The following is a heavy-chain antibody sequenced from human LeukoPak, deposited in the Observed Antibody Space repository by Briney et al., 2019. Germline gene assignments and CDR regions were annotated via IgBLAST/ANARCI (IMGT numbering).Heavy chain of an antibody. Sequence: PGGSLRLSCAASGFTFSNYWMTWVRQAPGKGLEWVANIKQDGSETYYVDSVKGRFTISRDNSNNSLYLQMSSLRAEDTAVYYCARAGGRASGSSYWGRGTLVTVSS. D-gene: IGHD1-26*01. CDR3: ARAGGRASGSSY. J-gene: IGHJ4*02. CDR1: GFTFSNYW. V-gene: IGHV3-7*01. CDR2: IKQDGSET.